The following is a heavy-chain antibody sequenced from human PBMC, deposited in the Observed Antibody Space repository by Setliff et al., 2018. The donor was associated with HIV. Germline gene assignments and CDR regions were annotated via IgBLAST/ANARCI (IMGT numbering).Heavy chain of an antibody. V-gene: IGHV7-4-1*02. CDR1: ADTFTNCL. D-gene: IGHD3-16*02. CDR3: ARDRYGASFDS. J-gene: IGHJ4*02. CDR2: INTANP. Sequence: ASVKVSCKASADTFTNCLINWVRQAPGQGLEWMGWINTANPSYAQGFTGRFVFSLDTSVSTAYLQISSLEAEDTALYYCARDRYGASFDSWGQGTLVTVSS.